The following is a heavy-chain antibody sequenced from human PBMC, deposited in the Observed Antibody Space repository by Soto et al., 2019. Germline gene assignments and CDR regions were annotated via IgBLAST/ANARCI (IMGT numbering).Heavy chain of an antibody. V-gene: IGHV6-1*01. J-gene: IGHJ4*02. CDR2: TYYRSKWHN. CDR3: ANMDDV. Sequence: PSQTLSLTCAISGDSVSSKSATWNWIRQFPSRGLEWLGRTYYRSKWHNEYAVSVKSRITINPDTSKNQFSLQLNSVTLEDTAVYYCANMDDVWGQGTLVTVSS. CDR1: GDSVSSKSAT. D-gene: IGHD3-10*02.